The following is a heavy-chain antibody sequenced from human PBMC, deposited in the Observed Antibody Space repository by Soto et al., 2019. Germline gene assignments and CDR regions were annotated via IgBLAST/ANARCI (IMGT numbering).Heavy chain of an antibody. Sequence: ASVKVSRKASGYTFTSYGISWVRQAPGQGLEWMGWISAYNGNTNYAQKLQGRVTMTTDTSTSTAYMELRSLRSDDTAVYYCARGSSGDYAYYGMDVWGQGTTVTVSS. CDR3: ARGSSGDYAYYGMDV. CDR2: ISAYNGNT. CDR1: GYTFTSYG. V-gene: IGHV1-18*04. D-gene: IGHD4-17*01. J-gene: IGHJ6*02.